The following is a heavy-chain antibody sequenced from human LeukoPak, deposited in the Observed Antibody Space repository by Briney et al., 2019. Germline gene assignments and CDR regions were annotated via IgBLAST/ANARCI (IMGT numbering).Heavy chain of an antibody. J-gene: IGHJ3*02. CDR2: ISSSSSSYI. D-gene: IGHD3-16*01. CDR1: GFSFSSYS. V-gene: IGHV3-21*01. Sequence: GGSLRLSCAASGFSFSSYSMNWVRQAPGKGLEWVSSISSSSSSYIYYADSVKGRFTISRDNAKNSLYLQMNSLRAEDTAVYYCARDLYGGSDAFDIWGQGTMVTVSS. CDR3: ARDLYGGSDAFDI.